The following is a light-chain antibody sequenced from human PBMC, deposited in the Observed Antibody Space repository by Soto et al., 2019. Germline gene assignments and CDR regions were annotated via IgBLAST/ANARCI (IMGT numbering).Light chain of an antibody. CDR3: QQYYSPPLT. J-gene: IGKJ4*01. Sequence: DIVMTQSPDSLAVSLGERATINCKSSQSVLYSSNNKNYLAWYQQKPGQPPKLLIYWASTRESGVPDRFSGSGYGTDFTLTISSLQAEDVAVYFCQQYYSPPLTFGGGTKVEL. V-gene: IGKV4-1*01. CDR1: QSVLYSSNNKNY. CDR2: WAS.